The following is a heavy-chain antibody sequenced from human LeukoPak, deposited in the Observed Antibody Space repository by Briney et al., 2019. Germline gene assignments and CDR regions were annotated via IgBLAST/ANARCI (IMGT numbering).Heavy chain of an antibody. V-gene: IGHV5-51*01. CDR1: GYTFTNYW. J-gene: IGHJ4*02. CDR3: ARRPYESSSWMYYFDY. D-gene: IGHD6-13*01. CDR2: FYPGDSDI. Sequence: GESLKISCKASGYTFTNYWIGWVRQMPGKGLEWMGIFYPGDSDIRYNPSFQGQVTFSADKSISTAYLHWSSLKASDTAMYYCARRPYESSSWMYYFDYWGQGTLVTVSS.